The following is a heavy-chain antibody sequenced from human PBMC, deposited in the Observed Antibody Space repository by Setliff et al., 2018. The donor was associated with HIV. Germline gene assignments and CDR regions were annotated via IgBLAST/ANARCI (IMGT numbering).Heavy chain of an antibody. CDR3: ATWTRAETSENFQH. D-gene: IGHD4-17*01. V-gene: IGHV5-51*01. J-gene: IGHJ1*01. CDR2: IYPGDSGT. CDR1: GYSFTIYW. Sequence: GESLKISCKGSGYSFTIYWIGWVRQMPGKGLEWMGVIYPGDSGTRYSPSFQGQVTISADKSITTAYVQWSSLKASDTAMYYCATWTRAETSENFQHWGQGTLVTVSS.